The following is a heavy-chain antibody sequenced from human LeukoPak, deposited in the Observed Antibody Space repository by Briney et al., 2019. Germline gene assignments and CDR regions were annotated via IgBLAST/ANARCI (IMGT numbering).Heavy chain of an antibody. Sequence: SETPSLTCTVSGGSITSGGYYWSWIRQHPGKGLEWIGYIYYSGSTYYNPSLKSRVTISVDTSKNQFSLKLSSVTAADTAVYYCARDPGGGLDYWGQGTLVTVSS. D-gene: IGHD3-10*01. CDR3: ARDPGGGLDY. CDR1: GGSITSGGYY. CDR2: IYYSGST. V-gene: IGHV4-31*03. J-gene: IGHJ4*02.